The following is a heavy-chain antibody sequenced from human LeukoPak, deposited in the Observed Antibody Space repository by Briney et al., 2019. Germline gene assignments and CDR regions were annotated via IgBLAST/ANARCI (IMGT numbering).Heavy chain of an antibody. J-gene: IGHJ4*02. Sequence: AGGSLRLSCAASGFTVSSNYMSWVRQAPGKGLEWVSVIYSGGSTYYADSVKGRFTTSRDNSKNTLYLQMNSLRAEDTAVYYCARGVTTGPPDYWGQGILVTVSS. CDR2: IYSGGST. V-gene: IGHV3-66*02. CDR3: ARGVTTGPPDY. CDR1: GFTVSSNY. D-gene: IGHD4-11*01.